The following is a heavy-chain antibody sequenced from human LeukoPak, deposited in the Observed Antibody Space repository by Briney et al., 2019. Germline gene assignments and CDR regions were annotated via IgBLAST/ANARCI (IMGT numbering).Heavy chain of an antibody. CDR2: ISYDGSNK. Sequence: GGSLRLSCAVSGFTFSDYAMHWVRQAPGKGLEWVALISYDGSNKFYGDSVKGRFIISRDNSNDTLYVQLNSLRTEDTAVYYCAKDMDHDYDDYGFDYWGQGTLVTVSS. D-gene: IGHD4-17*01. J-gene: IGHJ4*02. CDR1: GFTFSDYA. CDR3: AKDMDHDYDDYGFDY. V-gene: IGHV3-30*04.